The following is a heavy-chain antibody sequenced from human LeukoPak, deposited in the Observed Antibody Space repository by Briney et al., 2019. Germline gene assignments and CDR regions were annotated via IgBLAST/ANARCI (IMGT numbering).Heavy chain of an antibody. CDR3: AKDIGSYRQNIDY. J-gene: IGHJ4*02. CDR1: GFTFDDYA. Sequence: PGGSLRLSCAASGFTFDDYAMHWVRQAPGKGLEWVSGISWNSGSIGYADSVKGRFTISRDNAKNSLYLQMNSLRAEDTALYYCAKDIGSYRQNIDYWGQGTLVTVSS. D-gene: IGHD2-15*01. CDR2: ISWNSGSI. V-gene: IGHV3-9*01.